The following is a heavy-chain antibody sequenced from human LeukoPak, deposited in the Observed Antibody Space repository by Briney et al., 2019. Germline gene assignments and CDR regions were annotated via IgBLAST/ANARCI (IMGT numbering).Heavy chain of an antibody. CDR3: AREKFAGDYYYYYYMDV. V-gene: IGHV3-7*01. Sequence: GGSLRLSCAASGFTFSSYGMHWVRQAPGKGLEWVANIKQDGSEKYYVDSVKGRFTISRDNAKNSLYLQMNSLRAEDTAVYYCAREKFAGDYYYYYYMDVWGKGTTVTVSS. J-gene: IGHJ6*03. D-gene: IGHD3-16*01. CDR2: IKQDGSEK. CDR1: GFTFSSYG.